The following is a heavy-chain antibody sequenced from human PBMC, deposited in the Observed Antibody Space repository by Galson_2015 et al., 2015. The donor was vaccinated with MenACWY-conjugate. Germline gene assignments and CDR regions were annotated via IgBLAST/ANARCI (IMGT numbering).Heavy chain of an antibody. V-gene: IGHV3-74*03. D-gene: IGHD4-23*01. Sequence: SLRLSGAASGFTFGSYWMHWVRQAPGKGLVWVSRINTDESLTTYADSVKGRFTIYRDNVKNTLYLLMNSLRAKDTAVYYCARELINSSYFDFWGRGTLIRVSS. CDR1: GFTFGSYW. CDR3: ARELINSSYFDF. CDR2: INTDESLT. J-gene: IGHJ2*01.